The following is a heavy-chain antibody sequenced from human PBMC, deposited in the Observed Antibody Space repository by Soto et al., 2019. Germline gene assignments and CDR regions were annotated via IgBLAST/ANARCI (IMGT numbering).Heavy chain of an antibody. CDR1: GYTFTSYY. D-gene: IGHD3-3*01. V-gene: IGHV1-46*03. Sequence: QVQLVQSGAEVKKPGASVKVSCKASGYTFTSYYMHWVRQAPGQGLEWMGIINPSGGSTSYAQKFQGSVTMTTDTSTSTVYMELSSLRSEDTAVYYCARAELSYYDVWSGYYWVDSYMDVWGKGTTVTVSS. J-gene: IGHJ6*03. CDR3: ARAELSYYDVWSGYYWVDSYMDV. CDR2: INPSGGST.